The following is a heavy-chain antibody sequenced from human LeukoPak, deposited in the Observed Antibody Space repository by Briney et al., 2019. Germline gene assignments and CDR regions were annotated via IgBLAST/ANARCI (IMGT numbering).Heavy chain of an antibody. D-gene: IGHD4-17*01. J-gene: IGHJ2*01. CDR2: ISYDGTNK. V-gene: IGHV3-30*18. Sequence: GGSLRLSCAASGFTFSNYGMHWVRQAPGKGLEWVALISYDGTNKYYADSVKGRFTISRDSSKNTLYLQMNNLRVEDTAVYYCAKDTGTISESFWYFHLWGRGAPVTVSS. CDR1: GFTFSNYG. CDR3: AKDTGTISESFWYFHL.